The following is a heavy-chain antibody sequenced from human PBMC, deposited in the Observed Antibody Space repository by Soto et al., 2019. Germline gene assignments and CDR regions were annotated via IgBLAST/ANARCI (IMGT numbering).Heavy chain of an antibody. CDR3: ARRARPDFYYMDV. CDR1: GLTLGGLA. D-gene: IGHD6-6*01. Sequence: EVQLAESGGGWAKLGGSLGLSCPASGLTLGGLAWDWVGRPPGRGLEYVSGISSNGVGTYYANSVQGRFTISRDNSKNTVYLQMGSLRPEDMAVYYCARRARPDFYYMDVWGKGTTVTVSS. V-gene: IGHV3-64*01. CDR2: ISSNGVGT. J-gene: IGHJ6*03.